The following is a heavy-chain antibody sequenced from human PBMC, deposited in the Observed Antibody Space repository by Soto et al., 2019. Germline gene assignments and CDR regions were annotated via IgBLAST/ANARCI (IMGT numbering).Heavy chain of an antibody. D-gene: IGHD1-20*01. CDR2: ISGSGGST. J-gene: IGHJ5*02. CDR3: GVTGTRRDWFDP. V-gene: IGHV3-23*01. CDR1: RFTFSSFA. Sequence: GGSLRLSCAASRFTFSSFAMTWVRQAPGKGLEWVSAISGSGGSTYYADSVKGRFTISRDNSKNTLFLQMNSLRAEDTAVYYCGVTGTRRDWFDPWGQGTLVTVSS.